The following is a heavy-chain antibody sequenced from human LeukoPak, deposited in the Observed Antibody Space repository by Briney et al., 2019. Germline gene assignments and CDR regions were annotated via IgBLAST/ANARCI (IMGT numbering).Heavy chain of an antibody. J-gene: IGHJ5*02. CDR1: GGSISSSSYY. CDR2: IYYSGST. CDR3: ARQHGYYDILTGYYANWFDP. D-gene: IGHD3-9*01. V-gene: IGHV4-39*01. Sequence: PSETLSLTCTVSGGSISSSSYYWGWIRQPPGKGLEWIGSIYYSGSTYYNPSLKSRVTISVDTSKNQFSLKLSSVTAADTAVYYCARQHGYYDILTGYYANWFDPWGQGTLVTVSS.